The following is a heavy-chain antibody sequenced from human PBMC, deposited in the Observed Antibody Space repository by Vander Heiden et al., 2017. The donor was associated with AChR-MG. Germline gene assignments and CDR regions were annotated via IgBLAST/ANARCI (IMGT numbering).Heavy chain of an antibody. CDR2: IIPIFGTA. CDR3: ARAGYCSSTSCYGHYYYYYGMDV. V-gene: IGHV1-69*06. CDR1: GGTFSSYA. Sequence: QVQLVQSGAEVKKPGSSVKVSCKASGGTFSSYAISWVRQAPGQGLEWMGGIIPIFGTANYAQKFQGRVTITADKSTSTAYMELSSLRSEDTAVYYCARAGYCSSTSCYGHYYYYYGMDVWGQGTTVTVSS. J-gene: IGHJ6*02. D-gene: IGHD2-2*01.